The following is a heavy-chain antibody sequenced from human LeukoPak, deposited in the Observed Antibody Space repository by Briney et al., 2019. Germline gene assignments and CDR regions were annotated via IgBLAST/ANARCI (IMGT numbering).Heavy chain of an antibody. CDR1: GFTFSSYW. D-gene: IGHD5-18*01. J-gene: IGHJ4*02. CDR2: IKQDGSEK. CDR3: ANRYSYGYLDY. Sequence: GGSLRLSCAASGFTFSSYWMSWVRQAPGKGLEWVANIKQDGSEKYYVDSVKGRFTISRDSAKNSLYLQMNSLRAEDTAVYYCANRYSYGYLDYWGQGTLVTVSS. V-gene: IGHV3-7*03.